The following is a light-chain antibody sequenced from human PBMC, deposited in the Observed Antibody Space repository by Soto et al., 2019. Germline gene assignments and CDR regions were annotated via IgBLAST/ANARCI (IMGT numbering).Light chain of an antibody. V-gene: IGKV3-20*01. J-gene: IGKJ5*01. Sequence: EIVLTQSPGTLSLSPGERSTLSCSASQSVSSSYLAWYQQRPGQAPRLLIYGTSSRATGIPDRFSGSGSGTDFTLTISRLEPGDFAVYYCLHYGGSPLTFGQGTRLEIK. CDR1: QSVSSSY. CDR3: LHYGGSPLT. CDR2: GTS.